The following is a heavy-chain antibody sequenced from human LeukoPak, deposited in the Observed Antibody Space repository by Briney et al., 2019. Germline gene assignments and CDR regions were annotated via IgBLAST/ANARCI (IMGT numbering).Heavy chain of an antibody. V-gene: IGHV4-59*01. D-gene: IGHD5-12*01. CDR2: ISYSGST. J-gene: IGHJ5*02. Sequence: PSETLSLTCTVSGGSISSYYWTWIRRPPGKGLEWIAYISYSGSTNYKPALKSRVTISLNTSKNQFSLKLTSVTTADTAFYFFARARGYDSGYDYYLKNTWFDPWGQGTLVTVSS. CDR3: ARARGYDSGYDYYLKNTWFDP. CDR1: GGSISSYY.